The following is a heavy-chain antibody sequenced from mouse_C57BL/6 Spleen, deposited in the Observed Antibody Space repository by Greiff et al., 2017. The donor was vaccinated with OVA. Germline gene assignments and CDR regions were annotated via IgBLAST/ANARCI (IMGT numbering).Heavy chain of an antibody. Sequence: QSCKASGYTFTSYWMQWVKQRPGQGLEWIGEIDPSDSYTNYNQKFKGKATLTVDTSSSTAYMQLSSLTSEDSAVYYCARSWGNYEYFDVWGTGTTVTVSS. J-gene: IGHJ1*03. CDR2: IDPSDSYT. CDR3: ARSWGNYEYFDV. D-gene: IGHD2-1*01. CDR1: GYTFTSYW. V-gene: IGHV1-50*01.